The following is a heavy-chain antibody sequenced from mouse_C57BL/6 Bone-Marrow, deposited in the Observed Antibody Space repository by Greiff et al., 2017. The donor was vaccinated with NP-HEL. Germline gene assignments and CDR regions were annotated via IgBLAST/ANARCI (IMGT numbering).Heavy chain of an antibody. CDR3: TTLITTVEGRYFDV. CDR1: GFNIKDDY. V-gene: IGHV14-4*01. D-gene: IGHD1-1*01. CDR2: IDPENGDT. Sequence: EVQVVESGAELVRPGASVKLSCTASGFNIKDDYMHWVKQRPEQGLEWIGWIDPENGDTEYASKFQGKATITADTSSNTAYLQLSSLTSEDTAVYYCTTLITTVEGRYFDVWGTGTTVTVSS. J-gene: IGHJ1*03.